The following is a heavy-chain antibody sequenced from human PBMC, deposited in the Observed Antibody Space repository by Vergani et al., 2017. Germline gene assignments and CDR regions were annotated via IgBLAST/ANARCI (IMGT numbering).Heavy chain of an antibody. CDR2: IYPGDSDT. Sequence: EVQLVQSGAEVKKPGESLKISCKGSGYSFTSYWIGWVRQMPGKGLEWMGIIYPGDSDTRYSPSFQGQVTISADKSISTAYLQWSSLKASDTAMYYCTRHVPCGDSACLHFDHWGQGTQVTVAS. V-gene: IGHV5-51*01. CDR1: GYSFTSYW. CDR3: TRHVPCGDSACLHFDH. D-gene: IGHD2-21*01. J-gene: IGHJ4*02.